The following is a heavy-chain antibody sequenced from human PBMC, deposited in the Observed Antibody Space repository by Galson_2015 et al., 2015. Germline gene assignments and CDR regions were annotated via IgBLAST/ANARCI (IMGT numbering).Heavy chain of an antibody. CDR3: ARVGRYSGYDYDY. D-gene: IGHD5-12*01. CDR2: ISGSSLTV. CDR1: GFTFNTYN. Sequence: SLRLSCAASGFTFNTYNTNWVRQAPGKGLEWISYISGSSLTVHYADSVKGRFTISRDNAKNSLYLQMNSLRDEDTAVYYCARVGRYSGYDYDYWGQGTLVTVSS. V-gene: IGHV3-48*02. J-gene: IGHJ4*02.